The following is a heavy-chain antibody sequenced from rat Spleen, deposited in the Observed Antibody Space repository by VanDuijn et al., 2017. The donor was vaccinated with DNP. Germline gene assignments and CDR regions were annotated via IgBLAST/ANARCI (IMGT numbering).Heavy chain of an antibody. CDR3: ATASNSGFTY. Sequence: EVQLVESGGGLVQPGRSLKLSCAASGFTFSDYNMAWVRQAPKKGLEWVASISTGGGNTYYRDSVKGRFTISRDNAKSTLYLQMDSLRSEDTATYYCATASNSGFTYWGQGTLVTVSS. V-gene: IGHV5-25*01. CDR2: ISTGGGNT. J-gene: IGHJ3*01. CDR1: GFTFSDYN. D-gene: IGHD3-6*01.